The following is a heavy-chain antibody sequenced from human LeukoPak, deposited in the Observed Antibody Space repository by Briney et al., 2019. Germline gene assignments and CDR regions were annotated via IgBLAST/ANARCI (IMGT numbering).Heavy chain of an antibody. J-gene: IGHJ4*02. D-gene: IGHD6-13*01. CDR2: IIPIFGTA. CDR3: ARGGYSSSWYYFDY. V-gene: IGHV1-69*05. Sequence: SVKVSCKASGYTFTSYAISWVRQAPGQGLEWMGGIIPIFGTANYAQKFQGRVTITTDESTSTAYMELSSLRSEDTAVYYCARGGYSSSWYYFDYWGQGTLVTVSS. CDR1: GYTFTSYA.